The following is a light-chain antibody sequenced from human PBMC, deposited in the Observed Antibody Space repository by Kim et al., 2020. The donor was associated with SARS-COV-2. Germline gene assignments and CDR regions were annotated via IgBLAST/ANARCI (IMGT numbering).Light chain of an antibody. CDR2: GAS. Sequence: EIVLTQSPGTLSLSPGERGTLSCRASQSVSSNHLACYQQKPGQAPRLLIYGASSRATGIPDRFSGSGSGTDFTLTISRLEPEDFAVYYCQQYGNSPLTFGGGTKVDIK. J-gene: IGKJ4*01. V-gene: IGKV3-20*01. CDR3: QQYGNSPLT. CDR1: QSVSSNH.